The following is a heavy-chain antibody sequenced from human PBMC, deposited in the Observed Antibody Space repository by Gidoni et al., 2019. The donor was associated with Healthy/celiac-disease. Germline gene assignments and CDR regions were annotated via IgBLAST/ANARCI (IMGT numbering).Heavy chain of an antibody. Sequence: QVQLVESGGGVVQPGRSLRLSCAASGFPFSSYGMHWVRQAPGKGLGWVAVIWYDGSNKYYADSVKGRFTISRDNSKNTLYLQMNSLRAEDTAVYYCARDIGRLGELSGYWGQGTLVTVSS. V-gene: IGHV3-33*01. CDR2: IWYDGSNK. J-gene: IGHJ4*02. CDR3: ARDIGRLGELSGY. D-gene: IGHD3-16*02. CDR1: GFPFSSYG.